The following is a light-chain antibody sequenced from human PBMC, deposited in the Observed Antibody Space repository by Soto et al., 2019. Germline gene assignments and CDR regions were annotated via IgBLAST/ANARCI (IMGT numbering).Light chain of an antibody. J-gene: IGLJ1*01. Sequence: QSALTQPGSVFGSPGQSITFSCTGTSSDVGGYNFVSWYQQHPGKAPKLMIYEVSSRPSGVSNRFSGSKSGNTASLTISGLQPEDEADYYCSSYTTTTTVVFGTAI. V-gene: IGLV2-14*03. CDR2: EVS. CDR1: SSDVGGYNF. CDR3: SSYTTTTTVV.